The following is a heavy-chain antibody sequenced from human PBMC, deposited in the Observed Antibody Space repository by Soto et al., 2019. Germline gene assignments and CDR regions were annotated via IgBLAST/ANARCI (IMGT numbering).Heavy chain of an antibody. D-gene: IGHD4-17*01. CDR1: GFTFSSYW. J-gene: IGHJ6*02. CDR2: IKQDGSEK. V-gene: IGHV3-7*01. Sequence: GSLRLSCAASGFTFSSYWMSWVRQAPGKGLEWVANIKQDGSEKYYVDSVKGRFTISRDNAKNSVYLQMNSLRAEDTAVYYCARGDHYGPRWDVWGQGTTVTVSS. CDR3: ARGDHYGPRWDV.